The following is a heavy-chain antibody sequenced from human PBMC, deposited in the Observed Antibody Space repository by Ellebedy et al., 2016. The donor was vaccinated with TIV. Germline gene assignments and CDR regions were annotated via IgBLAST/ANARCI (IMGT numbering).Heavy chain of an antibody. J-gene: IGHJ5*02. V-gene: IGHV5-51*01. D-gene: IGHD1-1*01. CDR1: GYSFTSYW. Sequence: GESLKISCTGSGYSFTSYWIAWVRQTPGKGLEWMVIIYPGDSDIRYNPSFQGQVSFSVDKSINTAYLQWSSLRASDTAIYYCARQGNNWYPYNWFDPWGQGTPVTVSS. CDR2: IYPGDSDI. CDR3: ARQGNNWYPYNWFDP.